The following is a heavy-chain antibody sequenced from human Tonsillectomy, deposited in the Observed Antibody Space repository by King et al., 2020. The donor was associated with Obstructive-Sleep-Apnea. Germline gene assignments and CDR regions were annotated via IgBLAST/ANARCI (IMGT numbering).Heavy chain of an antibody. CDR2: IYYSGST. CDR1: GGSISSGGYS. D-gene: IGHD4-17*01. J-gene: IGHJ4*02. CDR3: ARDRHDYGFSFDY. V-gene: IGHV4-30-4*07. Sequence: QLQESGPGLVKPSQTLSLTCAVSGGSISSGGYSWSWIRQPPGKGLEWMGYIYYSGSTYYNPSLKTIVTISGDTSKNQFSLKLSSVTAADTAVYYCARDRHDYGFSFDYWGQGTLVTVSS.